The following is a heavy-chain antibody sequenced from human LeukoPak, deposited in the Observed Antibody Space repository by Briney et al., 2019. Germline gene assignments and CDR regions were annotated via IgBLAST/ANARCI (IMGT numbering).Heavy chain of an antibody. CDR2: INSDGSST. CDR1: GFTFSSYW. CDR3: ARGLGCSSTSCYYYYYMDV. J-gene: IGHJ6*03. V-gene: IGHV3-74*01. D-gene: IGHD2-2*01. Sequence: GGSLRLSCAASGFTFSSYWMHWVRQAPGKGLVWVSRINSDGSSTSYADPVKGRFTISRDNAKNTLYLQMNSLRAEDTAVYYCARGLGCSSTSCYYYYYMDVWGKGTTVTVSS.